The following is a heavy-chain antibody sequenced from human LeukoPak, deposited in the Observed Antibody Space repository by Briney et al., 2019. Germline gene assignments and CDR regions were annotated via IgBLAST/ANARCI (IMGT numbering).Heavy chain of an antibody. CDR2: ISSSSSYI. CDR1: GFTFSSYS. V-gene: IGHV3-21*01. Sequence: SGGSLRLSCAASGFTFSSYSMNWVRQAPGKGLEWVSSISSSSSYIYYADSVKGRFTISRDNAKNSLYLQMNSLRAEDTAVYYCAKADDYGGYFDYWGQGTLVTVSS. D-gene: IGHD4-17*01. CDR3: AKADDYGGYFDY. J-gene: IGHJ4*02.